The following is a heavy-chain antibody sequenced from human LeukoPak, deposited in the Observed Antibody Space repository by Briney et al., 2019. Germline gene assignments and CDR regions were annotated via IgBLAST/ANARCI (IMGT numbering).Heavy chain of an antibody. J-gene: IGHJ4*02. D-gene: IGHD3-22*01. CDR2: INPSGGST. CDR3: ALLPDYYDSSGYYYNGESFDY. Sequence: ASVKVSCKASGYTFTSYYMHWVRQAPGQGLEWMGIINPSGGSTSYAQKFQGRVTMTRNMSTSTVYMELSSLRSEDTAVYYCALLPDYYDSSGYYYNGESFDYWGQGTLVTVSS. CDR1: GYTFTSYY. V-gene: IGHV1-46*01.